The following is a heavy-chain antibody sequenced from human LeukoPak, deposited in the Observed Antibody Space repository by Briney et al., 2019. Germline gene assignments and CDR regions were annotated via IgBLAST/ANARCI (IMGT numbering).Heavy chain of an antibody. Sequence: SEILSLTCTVSGASITSDYWSWIRQPPGQGLEWIGYVYYSGSTNYNPSLKSRVTISVDTSKNQFSLKLSSVTAADTAVYYCARVSRVIRFLEWLYFDSWGQGTLVTVSS. J-gene: IGHJ4*02. CDR3: ARVSRVIRFLEWLYFDS. CDR2: VYYSGST. D-gene: IGHD3-3*01. V-gene: IGHV4-59*01. CDR1: GASITSDY.